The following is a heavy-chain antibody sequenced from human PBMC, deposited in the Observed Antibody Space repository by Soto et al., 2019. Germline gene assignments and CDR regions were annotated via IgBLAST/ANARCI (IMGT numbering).Heavy chain of an antibody. J-gene: IGHJ4*02. Sequence: SETLSLTCTVSGGSIRSSDYYWSWFRLPPAKGLESIGYIYYSGSTYYNPSLKSRVTISVDTSKNQFSLKLSSVTAADTAVYYCASSLRRGPILDFWSQGTLVTVSS. CDR2: IYYSGST. V-gene: IGHV4-30-4*01. CDR3: ASSLRRGPILDF. D-gene: IGHD3-10*01. CDR1: GGSIRSSDYY.